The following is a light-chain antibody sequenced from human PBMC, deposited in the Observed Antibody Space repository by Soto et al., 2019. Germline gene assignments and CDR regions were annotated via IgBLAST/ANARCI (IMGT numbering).Light chain of an antibody. V-gene: IGKV2-28*01. CDR1: QSLLHSNGINY. J-gene: IGKJ4*01. CDR2: LGS. CDR3: MQALQTPGT. Sequence: DIVMTQSPLSLPVTPGESASISCRSSQSLLHSNGINYLDWYLQKPGQSPQVLIYLGSYRAPGVPDRFSGSGSGTDFTLRISRVEAEDAGVYYCMQALQTPGTFGGGTKVEIK.